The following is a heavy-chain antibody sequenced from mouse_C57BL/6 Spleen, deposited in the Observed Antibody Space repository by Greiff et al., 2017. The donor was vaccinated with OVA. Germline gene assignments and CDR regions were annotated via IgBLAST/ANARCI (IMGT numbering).Heavy chain of an antibody. V-gene: IGHV5-17*01. J-gene: IGHJ4*01. CDR1: GFTFSDYG. CDR2: ISSGSSTI. Sequence: DVQLVESGGGLVKPGGSLKLSCAASGFTFSDYGMHWVRQAPEKGLEWVAYISSGSSTIYYADTVKGRFTISRDNAKNTLFLQMTSLRSEDTAMYYCARPAGTNYAMDYWGQGTSVTVSS. D-gene: IGHD4-1*01. CDR3: ARPAGTNYAMDY.